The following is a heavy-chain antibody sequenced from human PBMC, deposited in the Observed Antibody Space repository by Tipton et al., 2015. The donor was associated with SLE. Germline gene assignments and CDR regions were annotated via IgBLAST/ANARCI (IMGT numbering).Heavy chain of an antibody. J-gene: IGHJ4*02. V-gene: IGHV4-39*07. CDR3: ASSSGDRIYYFDY. CDR2: IYYSGGT. CDR1: GGSISSYY. Sequence: TLSLTCTVSGGSISSYYWGWIRQPPGKGLGWIGSIYYSGGTYYNPSLKSRVTISVDTSKNQFSLKPSSVTAADTAVYYCASSSGDRIYYFDYWGQGTLVTVSS. D-gene: IGHD1-26*01.